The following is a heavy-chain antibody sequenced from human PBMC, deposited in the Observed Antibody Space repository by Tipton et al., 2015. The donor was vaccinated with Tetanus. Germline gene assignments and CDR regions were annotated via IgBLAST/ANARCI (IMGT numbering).Heavy chain of an antibody. CDR3: ARGNRGSSWYL. CDR2: MNPNTGHA. CDR1: GYAFNSYD. Sequence: QVQLVQSGPEVKKPGASVKVSCKAFGYAFNSYDLNWARQGPGQGLEWLGYMNPNTGHAGYAQKFQGRVTMTSDSTITTAYMELKNLRSDDTARYYCARGNRGSSWYLWGQGTLVTVSS. J-gene: IGHJ4*02. D-gene: IGHD6-13*01. V-gene: IGHV1-8*01.